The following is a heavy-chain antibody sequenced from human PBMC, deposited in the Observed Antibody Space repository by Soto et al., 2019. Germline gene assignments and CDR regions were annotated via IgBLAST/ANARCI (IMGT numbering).Heavy chain of an antibody. J-gene: IGHJ5*02. CDR2: ISSSSSYI. CDR1: GFTFSSYS. V-gene: IGHV3-21*01. D-gene: IGHD6-13*01. Sequence: GGSLRLSCAASGFTFSSYSMNWVRQAPGKGLEWVSSISSSSSYIYYADSVKGRFTISRDNAKNSLYLQMNSLRAEDTAVYYCARDAPFNSSSWYEAEYNWFDPWRQGTLVTVSS. CDR3: ARDAPFNSSSWYEAEYNWFDP.